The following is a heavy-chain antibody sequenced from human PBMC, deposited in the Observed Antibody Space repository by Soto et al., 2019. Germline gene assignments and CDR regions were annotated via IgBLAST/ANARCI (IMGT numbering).Heavy chain of an antibody. Sequence: SETLSLTCTVSGGSTSSSSYYWGWIRQPPGKGLEWIGSIYYSGSTYYNPSPKSRVTISVDTSKNQFSLELSSVTAADTAVYHCARHHRSRIYNLKGGWFDPWGQGTLVTVSS. D-gene: IGHD1-1*01. CDR2: IYYSGST. V-gene: IGHV4-39*01. J-gene: IGHJ5*02. CDR1: GGSTSSSSYY. CDR3: ARHHRSRIYNLKGGWFDP.